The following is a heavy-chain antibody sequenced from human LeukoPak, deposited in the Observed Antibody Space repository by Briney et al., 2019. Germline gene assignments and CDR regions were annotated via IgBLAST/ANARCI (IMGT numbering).Heavy chain of an antibody. J-gene: IGHJ6*03. CDR2: IWYDGSNK. CDR1: GFTFSIYG. CDR3: ARGVGRYTKTYYMDV. Sequence: SGGSLRLSCAASGFTFSIYGMHWVRQAPGKGLEWVAVIWYDGSNKYYADSVKGRFTISRDNSKNTLYLQMNSLRAEDTAVYYCARGVGRYTKTYYMDVWGKGTTVTVSS. V-gene: IGHV3-33*01. D-gene: IGHD3-10*01.